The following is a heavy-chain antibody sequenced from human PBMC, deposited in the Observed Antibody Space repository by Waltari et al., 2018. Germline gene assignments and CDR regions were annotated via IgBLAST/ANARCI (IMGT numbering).Heavy chain of an antibody. V-gene: IGHV1-24*01. J-gene: IGHJ4*02. CDR3: ATEEIRGWYVGTQNQFDY. CDR1: GYTLTELS. Sequence: QVQLVQSGAEVKKPGASVKVSCKVSGYTLTELSMHWVRPAPGKGLEWMGGFDPEDGETIYAQKFQGRVTMTEDTSTDTAYMELSSLRSEDTAVYYCATEEIRGWYVGTQNQFDYWGQGTLVTVSS. CDR2: FDPEDGET. D-gene: IGHD6-19*01.